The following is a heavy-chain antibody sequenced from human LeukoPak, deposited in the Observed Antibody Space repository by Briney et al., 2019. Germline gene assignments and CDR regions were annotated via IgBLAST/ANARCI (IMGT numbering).Heavy chain of an antibody. D-gene: IGHD3-22*01. J-gene: IGHJ4*02. CDR1: GGSISSYY. Sequence: PSETLSLTCTVSGGSISSYYWSWIRQPPGKGLEWIGYIYYSGSTNYNPSLKSRVTISVDTSKNQLSLKLSSVTAADTAVYYCARGITYYYDSSGYNYFDYWGQGTLVTVSS. V-gene: IGHV4-59*01. CDR2: IYYSGST. CDR3: ARGITYYYDSSGYNYFDY.